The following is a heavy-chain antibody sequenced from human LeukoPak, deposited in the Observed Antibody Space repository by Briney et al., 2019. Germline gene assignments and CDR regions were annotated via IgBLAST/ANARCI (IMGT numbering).Heavy chain of an antibody. CDR2: ISYDGSNK. CDR1: GFTFSSYG. D-gene: IGHD1-26*01. Sequence: GGSLRLSCAAPGFTFSSYGMHWVRQAPGKGLEWVAVISYDGSNKYYADSVKGRFTISRDNSKNTLYLQMNSLRAEDTAVYYCAKDQIVGATRHYNGTDVWAKGPTLTAS. J-gene: IGHJ6*04. CDR3: AKDQIVGATRHYNGTDV. V-gene: IGHV3-30*18.